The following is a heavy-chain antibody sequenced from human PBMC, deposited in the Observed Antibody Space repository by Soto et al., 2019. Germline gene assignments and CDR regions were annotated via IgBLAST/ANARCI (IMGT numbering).Heavy chain of an antibody. Sequence: PSETLSLTCAFYGGTFIGYYWICIRHPPVKGLECIVEINHSGSTNYNPSLKSRVTISVDTSKKQFSLKLSSVTAADTAVYYCESCLMVRGVITPSCYDYWGQGTLVTVSS. CDR1: GGTFIGYY. D-gene: IGHD3-10*01. V-gene: IGHV4-34*01. CDR2: INHSGST. CDR3: ESCLMVRGVITPSCYDY. J-gene: IGHJ4*02.